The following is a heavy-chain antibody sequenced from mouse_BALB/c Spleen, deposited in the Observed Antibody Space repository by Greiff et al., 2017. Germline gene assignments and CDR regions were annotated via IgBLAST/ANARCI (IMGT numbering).Heavy chain of an antibody. CDR2: ISYSGST. V-gene: IGHV3-2*02. CDR3: ARSDSYWYFDV. CDR1: GYSITSDYA. J-gene: IGHJ1*01. Sequence: EVQLQQSGPGLVKPSQSLSLTCTVTGYSITSDYAWHWIRQFPGNKLEWLGYISYSGSTSYNPSLKSRISITRDTSKNQFFLQLNSVTTEDTATYYCARSDSYWYFDVWGAGTTVTVSS.